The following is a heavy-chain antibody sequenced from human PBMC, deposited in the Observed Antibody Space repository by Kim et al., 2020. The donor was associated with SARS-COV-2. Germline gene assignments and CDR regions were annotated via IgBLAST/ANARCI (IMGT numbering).Heavy chain of an antibody. J-gene: IGHJ3*02. CDR2: INPSGGST. D-gene: IGHD5-12*01. CDR3: ARKRGYSGYDYVGAFDI. CDR1: GYTFTNYY. Sequence: ASVKVSCKASGYTFTNYYMHWVRQAPGQGLEWMGIINPSGGSTSYAQKFQGRVTMTRDTSTSTVYMELSSLRSEDTAVYYCARKRGYSGYDYVGAFDIWGQGTMVTVSS. V-gene: IGHV1-46*01.